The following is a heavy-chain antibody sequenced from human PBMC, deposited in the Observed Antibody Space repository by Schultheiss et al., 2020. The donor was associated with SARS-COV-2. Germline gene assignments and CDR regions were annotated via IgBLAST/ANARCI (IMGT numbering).Heavy chain of an antibody. CDR3: TRVDYYGPDY. CDR1: GFTFGDYA. Sequence: GGSLRLSCTASGFTFGDYAISWFRQAPGKGLEWVGFIRSKAYGGTTEYAASVKGRLTISRDDSKSIAYLQMNSLKTEDTAVYYCTRVDYYGPDYWGQGTLVTVSS. J-gene: IGHJ4*02. D-gene: IGHD3-10*01. CDR2: IRSKAYGGTT. V-gene: IGHV3-49*03.